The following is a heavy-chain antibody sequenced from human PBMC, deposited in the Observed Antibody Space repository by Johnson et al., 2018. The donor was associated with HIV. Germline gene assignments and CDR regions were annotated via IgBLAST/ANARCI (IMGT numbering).Heavy chain of an antibody. J-gene: IGHJ3*01. CDR1: GFTFSSYA. Sequence: QVQLVESGGGVVQPGGSLRLSCAASGFTFSSYAMHWVRQAPGKRLEWVAVICYDGSNKYYVDSVMVRFTISRDNSKNTLYLQRNSLRGEDTAVYYCARGGTYYYDRPYDAFDLWGQGTMVTVSS. CDR3: ARGGTYYYDRPYDAFDL. D-gene: IGHD3-22*01. CDR2: ICYDGSNK. V-gene: IGHV3-30-3*01.